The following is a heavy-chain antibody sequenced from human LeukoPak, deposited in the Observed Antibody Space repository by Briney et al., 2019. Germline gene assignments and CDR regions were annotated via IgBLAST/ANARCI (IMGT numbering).Heavy chain of an antibody. J-gene: IGHJ4*02. V-gene: IGHV3-15*01. D-gene: IGHD4-23*01. CDR1: GFTFSNAW. Sequence: GGSLRLSCAASGFTFSNAWMSWVRQAPGKGLEWVGRIKSKTDGGTTDYAAPVKGRFTISGDDSKNTLYLQMNSLKTEDTAVYYCTTGTVVTPPFDYWGQGTLVTVSS. CDR3: TTGTVVTPPFDY. CDR2: IKSKTDGGTT.